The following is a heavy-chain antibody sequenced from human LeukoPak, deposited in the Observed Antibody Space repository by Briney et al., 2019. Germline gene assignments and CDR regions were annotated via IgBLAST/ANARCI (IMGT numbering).Heavy chain of an antibody. CDR2: MNPISGNT. D-gene: IGHD3-22*01. J-gene: IGHJ3*02. V-gene: IGHV1-8*03. CDR3: TRGNYYDSSGYWDDAFDT. Sequence: APGKVCCKASGYTFTTYDINWVRQATGKGLVGMGWMNPISGNTGYAQKFQFRVTITSNTSISTAYMEMSILRSEDTAVYYYTRGNYYDSSGYWDDAFDTWGQGTMVTVSS. CDR1: GYTFTTYD.